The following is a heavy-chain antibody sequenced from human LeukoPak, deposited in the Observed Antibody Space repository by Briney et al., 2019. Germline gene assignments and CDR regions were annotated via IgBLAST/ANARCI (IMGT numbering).Heavy chain of an antibody. V-gene: IGHV1-69*04. CDR2: IIPILGIA. CDR3: ARDLPDFTDYYGMDV. Sequence: GASVKVSCKASGGTFSSYAISWVRQAPGQGLAWMGRIIPILGIANYAQKFQGRVTITADKSTSTAYMELSSLRSEDTAVYYCARDLPDFTDYYGMDVWGQGTTVTVSS. CDR1: GGTFSSYA. D-gene: IGHD3-3*01. J-gene: IGHJ6*02.